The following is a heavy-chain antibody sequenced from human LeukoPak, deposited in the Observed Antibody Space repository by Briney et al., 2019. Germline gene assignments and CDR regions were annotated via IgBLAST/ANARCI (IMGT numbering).Heavy chain of an antibody. CDR2: IYYSGST. D-gene: IGHD1-20*01. J-gene: IGHJ5*02. Sequence: SETLSLTCTVSGGSISSYYWSWIRKPPGKGLEWIGYIYYSGSTNYNPSLKSRVTISVDTSKNQFSLKLSSVTAADTAVYYCARVTLQNWFDPWGQGTLVTVSS. CDR3: ARVTLQNWFDP. V-gene: IGHV4-59*01. CDR1: GGSISSYY.